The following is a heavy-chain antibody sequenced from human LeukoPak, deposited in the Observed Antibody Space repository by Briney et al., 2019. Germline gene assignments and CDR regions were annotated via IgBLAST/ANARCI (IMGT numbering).Heavy chain of an antibody. D-gene: IGHD3-22*01. CDR1: GFTFSSYG. CDR2: ISYDGSKK. CDR3: AKGFSSGPWDACDI. V-gene: IGHV3-30*18. J-gene: IGHJ3*02. Sequence: PGRSLRLSCAASGFTFSSYGMHWVRQAPGKGLEWVAVISYDGSKKYYADSVKGRFTISRDSSKNMLYLQMNGLRVEDTAVYYCAKGFSSGPWDACDIWGQGTMVTVSS.